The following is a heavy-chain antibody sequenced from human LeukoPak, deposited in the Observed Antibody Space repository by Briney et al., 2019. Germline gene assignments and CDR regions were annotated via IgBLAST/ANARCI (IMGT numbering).Heavy chain of an antibody. CDR2: IYTSGST. CDR3: ASSYYYGSGSYYPYYYYGMDV. D-gene: IGHD3-10*01. J-gene: IGHJ6*02. CDR1: GGSISSYY. V-gene: IGHV4-4*07. Sequence: SETLSLTCTVSGGSISSYYWSWIRQPAGKGLEWIGRIYTSGSTNYNPSLKSRVTMSVDTSKNQFSLKLSSVTAADTAVYYCASSYYYGSGSYYPYYYYGMDVWGQGTTVTVSS.